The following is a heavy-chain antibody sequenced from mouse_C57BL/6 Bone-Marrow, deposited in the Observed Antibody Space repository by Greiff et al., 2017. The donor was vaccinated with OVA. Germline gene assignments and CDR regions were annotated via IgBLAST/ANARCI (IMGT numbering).Heavy chain of an antibody. D-gene: IGHD1-1*01. CDR1: GFTFSSYS. V-gene: IGHV5-4*03. CDR3: GSGGGGITLVEGLYYFGF. J-gene: IGHJ2*01. CDR2: ISDGGSYT. Sequence: EVKLMESGGGLVKPGGSLKLSCAASGFTFSSYSMPWVRQTPEKRLEWVATISDGGSYTYYPDNVKGRFTITRDKAKNNLYLQMSHLKSEDAAMYYCGSGGGGITLVEGLYYFGFWGQGTTLTVSS.